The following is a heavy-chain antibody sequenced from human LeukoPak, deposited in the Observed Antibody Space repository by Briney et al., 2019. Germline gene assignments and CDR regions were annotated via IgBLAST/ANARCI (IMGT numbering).Heavy chain of an antibody. CDR2: INHSGST. CDR3: ARTGYSGYDLVY. Sequence: GSLRLSCAASGFTFSDYAMNWVRQPPGKGLEWIGEINHSGSTNYNPSLKSRVTISVDTSKNQFSLKLSSVTAADTAVYYCARTGYSGYDLVYWGQGTLVTVSS. V-gene: IGHV4-34*01. D-gene: IGHD5-12*01. CDR1: GFTFSDYA. J-gene: IGHJ4*02.